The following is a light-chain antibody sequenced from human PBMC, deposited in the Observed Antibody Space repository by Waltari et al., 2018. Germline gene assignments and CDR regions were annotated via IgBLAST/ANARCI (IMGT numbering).Light chain of an antibody. CDR3: QQHGTLPAT. CDR2: RAS. V-gene: IGKV3-20*01. J-gene: IGKJ1*01. Sequence: EIVLTQSPGTASLSPGERVTPSCRDSQTVGSSSLAWYQQKPGQAPRLVIYRASRRATGIPDRFSGSGSGTDFSLTISRLEPEDFAVYYCQQHGTLPATFGQGTKVEIK. CDR1: QTVGSSS.